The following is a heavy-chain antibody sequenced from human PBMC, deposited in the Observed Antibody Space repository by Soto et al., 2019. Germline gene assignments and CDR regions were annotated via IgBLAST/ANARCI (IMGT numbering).Heavy chain of an antibody. J-gene: IGHJ5*02. D-gene: IGHD1-7*01. CDR2: ISTYNGNT. CDR3: AKDRGYNWNYGWFDP. V-gene: IGHV1-18*01. Sequence: QVPLVQSGAEVKKPGASVKVSCKASGYTFTSYGISWVRQAPGQGLEWMGWISTYNGNTNYAQKLQGRVTMTTDTSTSTAYMELRSLRSDDTAVYYCAKDRGYNWNYGWFDPWGQGTLVTVSS. CDR1: GYTFTSYG.